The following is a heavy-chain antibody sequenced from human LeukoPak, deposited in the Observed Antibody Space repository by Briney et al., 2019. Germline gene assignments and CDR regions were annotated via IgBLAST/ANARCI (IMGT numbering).Heavy chain of an antibody. J-gene: IGHJ5*02. D-gene: IGHD1-26*01. CDR1: GFTFSSYG. CDR2: IWYDGSNK. CDR3: ARDPSTLTWELQDNWFDP. V-gene: IGHV3-33*01. Sequence: GGSLRLSCAASGFTFSSYGMHWVRQAPGKGLEWVAVIWYDGSNKYYADSVKGRFTISRDNSKNTLYLQMNSLRAEDTAVYYCARDPSTLTWELQDNWFDPWGQGTLVTVSS.